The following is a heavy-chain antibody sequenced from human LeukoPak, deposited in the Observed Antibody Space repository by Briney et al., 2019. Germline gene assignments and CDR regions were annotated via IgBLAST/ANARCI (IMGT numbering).Heavy chain of an antibody. Sequence: PSGTLSLTCAVSGGSISSSNWWSWVRQPPGKGLEWIGEIYHSGSTNYNPSLKSRVTISVDKSKNQFSLKLSSVTAADTAVYYCARGRRTPHRELPFDYWGQGTLVTVSS. CDR2: IYHSGST. CDR3: ARGRRTPHRELPFDY. CDR1: GGSISSSNW. D-gene: IGHD1-26*01. J-gene: IGHJ4*02. V-gene: IGHV4-4*02.